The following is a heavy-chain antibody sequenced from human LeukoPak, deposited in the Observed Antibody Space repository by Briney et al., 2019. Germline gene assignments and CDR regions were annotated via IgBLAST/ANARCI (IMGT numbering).Heavy chain of an antibody. V-gene: IGHV1-18*01. CDR1: GYTFTSYG. CDR2: ISAYNGNT. Sequence: GASVKVSCKASGYTFTSYGISWVRQAPGQGLEWMGWISAYNGNTNYAQKLQGRVTMTTDTSTSTAYMELRSLRSDDTAVYYCASGLTERSYYYYYGMDVWGQGTTVTVSS. D-gene: IGHD1-20*01. CDR3: ASGLTERSYYYYYGMDV. J-gene: IGHJ6*02.